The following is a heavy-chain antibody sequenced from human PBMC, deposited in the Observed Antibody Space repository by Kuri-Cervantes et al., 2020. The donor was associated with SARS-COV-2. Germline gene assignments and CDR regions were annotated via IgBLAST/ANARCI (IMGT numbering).Heavy chain of an antibody. CDR1: GFTFSTYS. Sequence: GGSLRLSCAASGFTFSTYSMNWVRQAPGKGLEWVAVIWYDGSNKYYADSVKGRFTISRDNSKNTLYLQMNSLRAEDTAVYYCAKGDWNYATHWGQGTLVTVSS. CDR3: AKGDWNYATH. V-gene: IGHV3-33*06. J-gene: IGHJ1*01. CDR2: IWYDGSNK. D-gene: IGHD1-7*01.